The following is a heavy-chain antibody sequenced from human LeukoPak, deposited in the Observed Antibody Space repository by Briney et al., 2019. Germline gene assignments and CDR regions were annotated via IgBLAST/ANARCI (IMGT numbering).Heavy chain of an antibody. V-gene: IGHV3-30*02. J-gene: IGHJ4*02. Sequence: GGSLRLSCTASGFTFSSYGLHWVRQAPGKGLEWVAFIRYDGTNKYYADSVNGRFTISRDSSKNTLYLQMNSLRAEDTAVYYCAKDVGSCITDWGQGTLVTVSS. CDR1: GFTFSSYG. CDR2: IRYDGTNK. CDR3: AKDVGSCITD. D-gene: IGHD2-15*01.